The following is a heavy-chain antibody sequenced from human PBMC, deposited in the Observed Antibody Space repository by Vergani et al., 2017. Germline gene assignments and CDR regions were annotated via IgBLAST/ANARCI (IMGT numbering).Heavy chain of an antibody. CDR2: IYYSGST. CDR1: GGSISSYY. J-gene: IGHJ4*02. Sequence: QVQLQESGPGLVKPSETLSLTCTVSGGSISSYYWSWIRQPPGKGLEWIGFIYYSGSTNYNPSLKSRVTISVDTSKNQFSLKLSTVTAADTGVYYCARVSIAAAGFSFDYWGQGTLVIVSS. CDR3: ARVSIAAAGFSFDY. V-gene: IGHV4-59*01. D-gene: IGHD6-13*01.